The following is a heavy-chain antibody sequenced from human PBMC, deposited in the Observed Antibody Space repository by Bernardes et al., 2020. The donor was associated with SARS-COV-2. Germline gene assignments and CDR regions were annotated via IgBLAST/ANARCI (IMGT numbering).Heavy chain of an antibody. J-gene: IGHJ4*02. V-gene: IGHV1-18*04. Sequence: SVKVSCKAFDYTFTSYGVNWVRQAPGQGLEWMGYISTYNGNTNYAQNVQGRVTVTSDTSTRTVYMELRSLRSDDTAVYYCARSNGGKTGFDYWGPGTLVTVDS. D-gene: IGHD2-15*01. CDR1: DYTFTSYG. CDR3: ARSNGGKTGFDY. CDR2: ISTYNGNT.